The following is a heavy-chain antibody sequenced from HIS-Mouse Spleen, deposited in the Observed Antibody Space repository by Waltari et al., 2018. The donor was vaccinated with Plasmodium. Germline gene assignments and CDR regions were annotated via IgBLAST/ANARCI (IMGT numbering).Heavy chain of an antibody. Sequence: EVQLVESGGGLIQPGGSLRLSCAASGFTVSSNYMSWVRQAPGKGGEWVSFIYNGGSTYYADSVKGRFTISRDNSKNTLYLQMNSLRAEDTAVYYCARGMKSSSSAFDIWGQGTMVTVSS. V-gene: IGHV3-53*01. CDR1: GFTVSSNY. D-gene: IGHD6-6*01. J-gene: IGHJ3*02. CDR2: IYNGGST. CDR3: ARGMKSSSSAFDI.